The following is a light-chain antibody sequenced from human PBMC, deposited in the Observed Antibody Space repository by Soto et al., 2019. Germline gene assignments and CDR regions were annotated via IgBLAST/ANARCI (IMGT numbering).Light chain of an antibody. CDR3: QQYGTSRA. J-gene: IGKJ1*01. Sequence: EIVLTQSPGTLSLSPGERATLSCRASQSISSSYLAWYQQRPGQAPRLLIYGASSRATGIPDRFRGSGSGTYFTLTISRLEPEAFAVYYCQQYGTSRAFGQGTKVDIK. CDR2: GAS. V-gene: IGKV3-20*01. CDR1: QSISSSY.